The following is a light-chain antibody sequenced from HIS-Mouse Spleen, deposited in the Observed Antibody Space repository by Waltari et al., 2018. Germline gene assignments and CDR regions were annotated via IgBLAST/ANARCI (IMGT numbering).Light chain of an antibody. CDR1: SSDVGGYNY. J-gene: IGLJ1*01. CDR3: SSYTSSSTLV. Sequence: QSALTHPASVSGSPGQSITISCTGTSSDVGGYNYVSRYQQHPGKAPRLKIYDVSNRTSCVSNSFSGSKSRTTASLTISGLQAEDEADYYCSSYTSSSTLVFGTETKVTVL. V-gene: IGLV2-14*03. CDR2: DVS.